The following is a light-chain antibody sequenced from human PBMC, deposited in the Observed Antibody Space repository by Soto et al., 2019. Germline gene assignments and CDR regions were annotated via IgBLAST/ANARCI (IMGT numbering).Light chain of an antibody. V-gene: IGKV3D-20*02. Sequence: EIVMTQSPGTLSLSPGERATLSCRASQSVSSSSLAWYQQKRGQAPSLLIFDASKRATGIPARFSGSGSGTDFTLTITSLEPEDFAVYYCQQRAIWRGVTFGPGTKVDIK. CDR2: DAS. CDR1: QSVSSSS. J-gene: IGKJ3*01. CDR3: QQRAIWRGVT.